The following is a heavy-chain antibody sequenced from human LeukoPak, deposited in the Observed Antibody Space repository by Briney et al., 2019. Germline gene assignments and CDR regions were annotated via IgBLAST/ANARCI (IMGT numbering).Heavy chain of an antibody. J-gene: IGHJ5*02. CDR1: GGSISSYY. Sequence: SETLSLTCTVSGGSISSYYWSWIRQPPGKGLEWIGYIYYSGSTNYNPSLKSRVTISVDTSKNQFSLKLSSVTAADTAVYYCARSWGSSAWFDPWGQGTLVTVSS. V-gene: IGHV4-59*01. D-gene: IGHD6-6*01. CDR2: IYYSGST. CDR3: ARSWGSSAWFDP.